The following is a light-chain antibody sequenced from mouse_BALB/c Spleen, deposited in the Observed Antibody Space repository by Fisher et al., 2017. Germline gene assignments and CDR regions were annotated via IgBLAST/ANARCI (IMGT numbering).Light chain of an antibody. J-gene: IGKJ4*01. CDR2: DTS. Sequence: IVMTQTPAIMSASPGEKVTMTCSASSSVSYMHWYQQKSGTSPKRWIYDTSKLASGVPARFSGSGSGTFYSLTISSVEAEDAADYYCHQWSSYPFTFGSGTKLEIK. V-gene: IGKV4-59*01. CDR3: HQWSSYPFT. CDR1: SSVSY.